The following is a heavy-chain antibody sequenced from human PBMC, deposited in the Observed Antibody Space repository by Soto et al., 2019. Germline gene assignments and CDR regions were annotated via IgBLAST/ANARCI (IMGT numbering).Heavy chain of an antibody. D-gene: IGHD1-7*01. V-gene: IGHV3-23*01. Sequence: SLRLSCATSGLTFSNYAMSWVRQAPGGGLEWVSSMSGSSSTTYYADSVRGRFTISRDRSKNTLYLQMSSLRAEDTALYYCAKNQERELPRVIDFWGQGTLVTVPS. CDR3: AKNQERELPRVIDF. CDR2: MSGSSSTT. CDR1: GLTFSNYA. J-gene: IGHJ4*02.